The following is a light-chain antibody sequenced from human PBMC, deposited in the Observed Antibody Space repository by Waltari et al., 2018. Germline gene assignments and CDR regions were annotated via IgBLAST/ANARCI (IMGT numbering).Light chain of an antibody. V-gene: IGKV3-15*01. CDR2: GAS. Sequence: EIVMTQSPATLSVSPGERATLSCRARQSISSSLAWYQQKSGQAPRLLIYGASTRATGIPARFSGSGSGTEFTLSISSLQSEDFAVYYCQHYYNWPLTFGGGTKVEIK. J-gene: IGKJ4*01. CDR3: QHYYNWPLT. CDR1: QSISSS.